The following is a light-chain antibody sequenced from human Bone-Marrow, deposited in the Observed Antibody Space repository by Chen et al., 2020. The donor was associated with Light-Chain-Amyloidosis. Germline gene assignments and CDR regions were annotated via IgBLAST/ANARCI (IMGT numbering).Light chain of an antibody. V-gene: IGLV1-51*01. Sequence: QSVLTQPPSVSAAPGQTVTISCSGTSPNIGSNYVYWYQVFPVTGPKLLIYENDKRPSGIPDRFSGTTSGTSATLYITGRQTGYQADYYCGSWDSTLYSGQVSFGGGTKLTVL. J-gene: IGLJ2*01. CDR3: GSWDSTLYSGQVS. CDR1: SPNIGSNY. CDR2: END.